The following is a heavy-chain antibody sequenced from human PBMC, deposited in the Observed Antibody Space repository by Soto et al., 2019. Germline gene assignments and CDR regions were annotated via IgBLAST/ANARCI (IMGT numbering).Heavy chain of an antibody. CDR2: IYYSGST. J-gene: IGHJ4*02. V-gene: IGHV4-59*01. D-gene: IGHD6-13*01. CDR1: GGSISSYY. CDR3: AGYSSRWLLFDY. Sequence: RSLTCTVSGGSISSYYWSWIRQPPGKGLEWIGYIYYSGSTNYNPSLKSRVTISVDTSKNQFSLKLSSVTAADTAVYYCAGYSSRWLLFDYWGQGTLVTVYS.